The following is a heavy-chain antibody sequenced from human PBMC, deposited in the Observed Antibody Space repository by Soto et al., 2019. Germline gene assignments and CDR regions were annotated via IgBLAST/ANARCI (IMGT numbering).Heavy chain of an antibody. J-gene: IGHJ4*02. Sequence: SVKVSCKASGGTFSSYAISWVRQAPGQGLEWMGGIIPILGIANYAQKFQGRVTITADKSTSTAYMELSSLRSEDTAVYYCARVYNNNYYFDYWGQGTLVTVSS. D-gene: IGHD1-1*01. CDR3: ARVYNNNYYFDY. CDR1: GGTFSSYA. CDR2: IIPILGIA. V-gene: IGHV1-69*10.